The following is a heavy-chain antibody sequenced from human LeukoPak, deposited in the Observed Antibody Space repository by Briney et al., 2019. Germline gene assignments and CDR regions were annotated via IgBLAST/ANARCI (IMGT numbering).Heavy chain of an antibody. CDR1: GGSFSGYY. CDR3: ARGDSSGYYYSTDAFDI. V-gene: IGHV4-34*09. CDR2: INHSGST. D-gene: IGHD3-22*01. Sequence: SETLSLTCAVYGGSFSGYYWSWIRQPPGKGLEWIGEINHSGSTYYNPSLKSRVTISVDTSKNQFSLKLSSVTAADTAVYYCARGDSSGYYYSTDAFDIWGQGTMVTVSS. J-gene: IGHJ3*02.